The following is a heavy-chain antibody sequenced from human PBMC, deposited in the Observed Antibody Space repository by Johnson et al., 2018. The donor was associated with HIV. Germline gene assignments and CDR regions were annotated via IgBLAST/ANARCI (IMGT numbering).Heavy chain of an antibody. CDR2: ISSSGSTI. Sequence: QVQLVESGGGLVKPGGSLRLSCAASGFTFSDYYMSWIRQAPGKGLEWVSYISSSGSTIYYADSVKGRFTISRANAKNTLHLQMNSLRGEDTAVYYCARGGRYSESVNDAHDIWGQGTKVTVSS. CDR1: GFTFSDYY. J-gene: IGHJ3*02. V-gene: IGHV3-11*04. D-gene: IGHD1-26*01. CDR3: ARGGRYSESVNDAHDI.